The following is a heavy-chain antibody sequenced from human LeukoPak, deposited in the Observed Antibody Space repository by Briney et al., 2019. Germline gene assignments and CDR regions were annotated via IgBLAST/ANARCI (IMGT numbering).Heavy chain of an antibody. Sequence: AAVKLSCKASGYTFTSYGISGVRQAPGQGLEWMGWISAYNGNTNYAQKLQGRVTMTTDTSTSTASMELRSLRSDYTAVYYCARGTPHSMITFGGVISLPKGWFDPWGQETGFAVSS. CDR1: GYTFTSYG. D-gene: IGHD3-16*02. V-gene: IGHV1-18*01. J-gene: IGHJ5*02. CDR3: ARGTPHSMITFGGVISLPKGWFDP. CDR2: ISAYNGNT.